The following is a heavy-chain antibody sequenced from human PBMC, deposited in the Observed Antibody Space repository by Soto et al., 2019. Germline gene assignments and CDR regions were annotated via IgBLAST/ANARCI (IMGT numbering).Heavy chain of an antibody. J-gene: IGHJ4*02. Sequence: QVQLQESGPGLVKPSETLSLTCTVSGGSISTYYWNWIRQPPGKGLEWIGYIYYSGSSSYNPSLKSRVTISVDTSKNQFSLKLSSVTAADTAVYYCARAKGYYFDYWGQGTLVSVSS. CDR1: GGSISTYY. V-gene: IGHV4-59*13. CDR2: IYYSGSS. CDR3: ARAKGYYFDY.